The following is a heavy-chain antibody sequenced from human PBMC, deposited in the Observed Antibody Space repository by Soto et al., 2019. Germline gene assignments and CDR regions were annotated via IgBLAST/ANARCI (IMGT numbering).Heavy chain of an antibody. CDR3: ARDWRHEGYDSSGYYGADAFDI. D-gene: IGHD3-22*01. V-gene: IGHV1-2*04. CDR1: GYTFTGYY. CDR2: INPNSGGT. Sequence: QVQLVQSGAEVKKPGASVKVSCKASGYTFTGYYMHWVRQAPGQGLEWMGWINPNSGGTNYAQKFQGWVTMTRDTSISTAYMELSRLRSDDMAVYYCARDWRHEGYDSSGYYGADAFDIWGQGTMVTVSS. J-gene: IGHJ3*02.